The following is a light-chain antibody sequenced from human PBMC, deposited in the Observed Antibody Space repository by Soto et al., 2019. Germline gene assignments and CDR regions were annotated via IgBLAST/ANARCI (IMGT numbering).Light chain of an antibody. V-gene: IGLV2-11*01. CDR2: DVT. Sequence: QSVLTQPRSVSGSPGQSVTISCTGSRSYVGGYNYVSWYQQHPGKAPKLIIYDVTKRPSGVPDRFSGSKSGNTASLTISGLQAEDEADYHCCSYAGSGAFVFGAGTKVTVL. J-gene: IGLJ1*01. CDR3: CSYAGSGAFV. CDR1: RSYVGGYNY.